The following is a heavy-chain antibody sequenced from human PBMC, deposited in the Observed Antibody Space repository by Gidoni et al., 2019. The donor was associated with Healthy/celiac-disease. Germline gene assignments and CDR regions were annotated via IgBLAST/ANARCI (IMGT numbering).Heavy chain of an antibody. D-gene: IGHD6-19*01. CDR3: ARSSGWDLKWFDP. J-gene: IGHJ5*02. V-gene: IGHV4-31*03. CDR1: GCSILSGGYY. CDR2: IYYSGST. Sequence: QVQLQESGPGLVKPSQTLSLTCPVSGCSILSGGYYWSWIRQPPEKGLEWIGYIYYSGSTDDNPSRKSRVTISVDMSKNQVSLKLSSVTAADTAVYYCARSSGWDLKWFDPWGQGTLVTVSS.